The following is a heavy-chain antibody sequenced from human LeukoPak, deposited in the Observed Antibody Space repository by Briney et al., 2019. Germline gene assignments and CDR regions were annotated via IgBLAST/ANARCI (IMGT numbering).Heavy chain of an antibody. J-gene: IGHJ4*02. CDR1: GYTFTSYG. D-gene: IGHD6-19*01. CDR2: ISAYNGNT. Sequence: ASVKVSCKASGYTFTSYGISWVRQAPGQGLEWMGWISAYNGNTNYAQKLQGRVTMTTDTSTSTAYMELRSLRSDDTAVYYCARDRPYSSGRYVGFDYWGQGTLVTVSS. CDR3: ARDRPYSSGRYVGFDY. V-gene: IGHV1-18*01.